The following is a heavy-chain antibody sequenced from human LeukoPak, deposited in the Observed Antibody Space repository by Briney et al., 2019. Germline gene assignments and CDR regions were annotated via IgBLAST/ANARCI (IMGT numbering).Heavy chain of an antibody. D-gene: IGHD3-10*01. J-gene: IGHJ4*02. Sequence: SETLSLTCAVYGGSFSGYYWSWIRQSPGKGLEWIGEINHSGSTNYNPSLKSRVTISVDTSKNQFSLKLSSVTAADTAVYYCARLAYYYGSGSYYKSPRGYFDYWGQGTLVTVSS. V-gene: IGHV4-34*01. CDR1: GGSFSGYY. CDR2: INHSGST. CDR3: ARLAYYYGSGSYYKSPRGYFDY.